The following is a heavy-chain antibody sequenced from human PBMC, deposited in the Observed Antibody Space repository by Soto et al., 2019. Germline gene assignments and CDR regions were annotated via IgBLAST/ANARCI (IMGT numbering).Heavy chain of an antibody. Sequence: ASVKVSCKASGYTFTSYGISWVRQAPGQGLEWMGWISAYNGNTNYAQKLQGRVTMTTDTSTSTAYMELRSLGSDDTAVYYCARDRGRYFDWLLSRQKLNWFDPWGQGTLVTVSS. CDR3: ARDRGRYFDWLLSRQKLNWFDP. CDR1: GYTFTSYG. D-gene: IGHD3-9*01. J-gene: IGHJ5*02. V-gene: IGHV1-18*01. CDR2: ISAYNGNT.